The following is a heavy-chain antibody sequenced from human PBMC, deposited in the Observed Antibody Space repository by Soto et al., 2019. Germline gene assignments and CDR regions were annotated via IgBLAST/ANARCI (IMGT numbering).Heavy chain of an antibody. CDR1: GGSFSGYY. CDR3: ARFRPKGRFLEWLPQTYGMDV. CDR2: INHSGST. Sequence: SETLSLTCAVYGGSFSGYYWSWIRQPPGKGLEWIGEINHSGSTNYNPSLKSRVTISVDTSKNQFSLKLSSVTAADTAVYYCARFRPKGRFLEWLPQTYGMDVWGQGTTVTVSS. D-gene: IGHD3-3*01. J-gene: IGHJ6*02. V-gene: IGHV4-34*01.